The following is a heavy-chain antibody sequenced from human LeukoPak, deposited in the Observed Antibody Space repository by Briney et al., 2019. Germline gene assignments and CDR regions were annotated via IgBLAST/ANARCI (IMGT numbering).Heavy chain of an antibody. V-gene: IGHV3-30*02. D-gene: IGHD3-10*01. CDR1: GFTFSSYG. CDR3: ARDINPLLWFGESDAFDI. J-gene: IGHJ3*02. Sequence: GGPPRLSCAASGFTFSSYGMHWVRQAPGKGLEWVAFIRYDGSNKYYADSVKGRFTISRDNSKNTLYLQMNSLRAEDTAVYYCARDINPLLWFGESDAFDIWGQGTMVTVSS. CDR2: IRYDGSNK.